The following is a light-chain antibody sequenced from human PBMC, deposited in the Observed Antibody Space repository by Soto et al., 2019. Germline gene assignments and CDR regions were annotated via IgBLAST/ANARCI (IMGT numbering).Light chain of an antibody. Sequence: EIVLTQSPGTLSLSPGDRATLFCRASQSVNSNFLAWYQQKPGQAPRLLIYGASSRATGIPDTFSGSGSGTDFTLTISRLEPGDFAVYYGQQYGTSPWTFGQGTKVEIK. CDR2: GAS. J-gene: IGKJ1*01. CDR1: QSVNSNF. V-gene: IGKV3-20*01. CDR3: QQYGTSPWT.